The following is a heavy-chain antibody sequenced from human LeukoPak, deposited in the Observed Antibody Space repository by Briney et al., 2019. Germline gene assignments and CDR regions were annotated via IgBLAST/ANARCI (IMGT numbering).Heavy chain of an antibody. CDR1: GYSLTSDHT. CDR3: FWVYHDILTLSYQVEY. J-gene: IGHJ4*02. CDR2: MSHAGTT. V-gene: IGHV4-38-2*02. D-gene: IGHD3-9*01. Sequence: SETLSLTCNVSGYSLTSDHTWGWIRQPPGMGLEWIGIMSHAGTTHYNPSFESRVRISADSSKNQFSLMLSSVTAADTALYYCFWVYHDILTLSYQVEYWGQGSLVTVSS.